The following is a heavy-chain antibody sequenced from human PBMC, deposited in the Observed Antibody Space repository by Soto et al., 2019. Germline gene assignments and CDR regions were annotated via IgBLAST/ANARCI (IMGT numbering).Heavy chain of an antibody. CDR1: GGSISSSSYY. J-gene: IGHJ4*02. CDR2: IYYSGST. V-gene: IGHV4-39*07. Sequence: PSETLSLTCTVSGGSISSSSYYWGWIRQPPGKGLEWIGSIYYSGSTYYNPSLKSRVTISVDTSKNQFSLKLSSVTAADTAVYYCARGSYGEPEGNWGQGTLVTVSS. D-gene: IGHD4-17*01. CDR3: ARGSYGEPEGN.